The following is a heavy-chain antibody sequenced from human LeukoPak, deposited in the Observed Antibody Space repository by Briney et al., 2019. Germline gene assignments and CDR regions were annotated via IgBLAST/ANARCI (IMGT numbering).Heavy chain of an antibody. CDR3: ARRLQYYYYMDV. CDR1: GFTFSSYS. V-gene: IGHV3-48*04. CDR2: ISSSSSTI. J-gene: IGHJ6*03. Sequence: PGGSLRLSCAASGFTFSSYSMNWVRQAPGKGLEWVSYISSSSSTIYYADSVKGRFTISRDNAKNSLYLQMNSLRAEDTAVYYCARRLQYYYYMDVWGKGTTVTVSS.